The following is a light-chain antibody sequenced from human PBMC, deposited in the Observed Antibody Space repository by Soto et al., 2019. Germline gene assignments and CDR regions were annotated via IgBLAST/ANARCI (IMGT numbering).Light chain of an antibody. CDR2: GAS. Sequence: EIVMTQSPATLSVSPGEGATLSCRASQSVSSKLAWYQQKPGQAPRLLIYGASTRATGTPARFSGSGSGTEFTLIISSLQSEDSAVYYCQQYNSWLWTFGQGTKVDIK. J-gene: IGKJ1*01. CDR1: QSVSSK. CDR3: QQYNSWLWT. V-gene: IGKV3-15*01.